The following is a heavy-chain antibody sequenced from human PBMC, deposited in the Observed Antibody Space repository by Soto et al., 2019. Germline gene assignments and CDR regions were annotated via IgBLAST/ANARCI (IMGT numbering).Heavy chain of an antibody. D-gene: IGHD3-22*01. V-gene: IGHV4-31*03. Sequence: SETLSLTCTVSGGSIIDGYYLTLIRHHPGKGLEWIGSISASGSTSYNPSLKSRLTVSVDKSKNQFSLNLRSVTAADTAVYYCARRDRSGFSYWLDTWGQGTLVTVSS. J-gene: IGHJ5*02. CDR3: ARRDRSGFSYWLDT. CDR2: ISASGST. CDR1: GGSIIDGYY.